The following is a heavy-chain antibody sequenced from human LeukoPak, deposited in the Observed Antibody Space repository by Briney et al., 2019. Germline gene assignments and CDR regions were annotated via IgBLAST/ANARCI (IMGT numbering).Heavy chain of an antibody. CDR3: AKIYCSSTSCHVNLYYFDY. V-gene: IGHV3-23*01. CDR1: GFTFSSYA. J-gene: IGHJ4*02. CDR2: ISGSGGST. D-gene: IGHD2-2*01. Sequence: GGSLRLSCAASGFTFSSYAMSWVRQAPGKGLEWVSAISGSGGSTYYADSVKGRFTISRDNSKNTLYLQMNSLRAEDTAVYYCAKIYCSSTSCHVNLYYFDYWGQGTLVTVSS.